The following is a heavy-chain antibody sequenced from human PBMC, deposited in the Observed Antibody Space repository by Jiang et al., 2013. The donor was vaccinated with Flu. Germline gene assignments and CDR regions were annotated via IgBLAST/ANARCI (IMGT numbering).Heavy chain of an antibody. CDR1: GFTFGDYA. Sequence: QLVESGGGLVQPGRSLRLSCTASGFTFGDYAMSWVRQAPGKGLEWVGFIRSKAYGGTTEYAASVKGRFTISRDDSKSIAYLQMNSLKTEDTAVYYCTRDIGSWDAFDIWGQGTMVTVSS. CDR2: IRSKAYGGTT. V-gene: IGHV3-49*04. CDR3: TRDIGSWDAFDI. D-gene: IGHD2-15*01. J-gene: IGHJ3*02.